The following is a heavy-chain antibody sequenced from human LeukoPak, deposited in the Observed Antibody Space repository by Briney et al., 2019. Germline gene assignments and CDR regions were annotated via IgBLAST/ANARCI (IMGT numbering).Heavy chain of an antibody. CDR2: ISSASGTI. D-gene: IGHD1-26*01. V-gene: IGHV3-48*04. CDR3: VRDRDRGSHKNDY. Sequence: GGSLRLSCAASGITFSTSSMNWVRQAPGKGLEWISYISSASGTIYYADSVKGRFTISRDNAKNSLYLQMNSLRVEDTAVYYCVRDRDRGSHKNDYWGQGTLVTVSS. CDR1: GITFSTSS. J-gene: IGHJ4*02.